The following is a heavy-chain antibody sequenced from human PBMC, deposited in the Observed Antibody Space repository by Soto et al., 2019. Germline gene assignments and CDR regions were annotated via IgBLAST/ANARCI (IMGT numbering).Heavy chain of an antibody. CDR1: GFTVSSYP. J-gene: IGHJ6*02. D-gene: IGHD1-26*01. V-gene: IGHV3-23*01. CDR2: ISGSGTS. CDR3: AKVITTDISYWYGMDV. Sequence: XVSLRLSFAASGFTVSSYPMVWVRQAPGKGLESISSISGSGTSYYADSVKGRFTISRDNSENTLYLQMNSLRAEDTAVYYCAKVITTDISYWYGMDVWGQGTTVTVSS.